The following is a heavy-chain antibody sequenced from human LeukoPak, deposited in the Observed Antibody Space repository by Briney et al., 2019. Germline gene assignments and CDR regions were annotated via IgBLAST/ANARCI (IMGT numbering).Heavy chain of an antibody. CDR2: IIPIFGTA. D-gene: IGHD3-22*01. V-gene: IGHV1-69*13. J-gene: IGHJ4*02. CDR1: GGTFSSYA. CDR3: ARDRSYDSSGYSGYFDY. Sequence: SVKVSCKASGGTFSSYAISWVRQAPGQGLEWMGGIIPIFGTANYAQKFQGRVTITADESTSTAYMELSSLRSEDTAVYYCARDRSYDSSGYSGYFDYWGQGTLVTVSS.